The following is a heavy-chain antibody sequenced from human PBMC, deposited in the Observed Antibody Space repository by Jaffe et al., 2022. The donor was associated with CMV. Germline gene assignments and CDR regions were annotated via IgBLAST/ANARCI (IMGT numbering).Heavy chain of an antibody. Sequence: QVQLVQSGAEVKKPGASVKVSCKASGYTFTSYAMHWVRQAPGQRLEWMGWINAGNGNTKYSQKFQGRVTITRDTSASTAYMELSSLRSEDTAVYYCARGGLNYYPQMGWFDPWGQGTLVTVSS. CDR2: INAGNGNT. D-gene: IGHD3-22*01. J-gene: IGHJ5*02. CDR1: GYTFTSYA. CDR3: ARGGLNYYPQMGWFDP. V-gene: IGHV1-3*01.